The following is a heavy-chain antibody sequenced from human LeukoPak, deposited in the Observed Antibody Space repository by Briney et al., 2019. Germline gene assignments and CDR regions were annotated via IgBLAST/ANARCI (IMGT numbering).Heavy chain of an antibody. D-gene: IGHD2-2*01. Sequence: GGSLRLSCAASGFTFSSYSMNWVRQAPGKGLEWVSYITSSSSTIFYADSVKGRFTISRDNAKNSLYPQMNSLRAEDTAVYYCAREVGCSSTSCSDYWGQGTLVTVSS. CDR2: ITSSSSTI. CDR1: GFTFSSYS. J-gene: IGHJ4*02. CDR3: AREVGCSSTSCSDY. V-gene: IGHV3-48*01.